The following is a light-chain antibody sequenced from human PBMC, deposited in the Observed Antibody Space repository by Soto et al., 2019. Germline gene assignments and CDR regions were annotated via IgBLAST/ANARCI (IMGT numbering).Light chain of an antibody. CDR1: QSVSNN. CDR2: GAT. V-gene: IGKV3-15*01. J-gene: IGKJ1*01. Sequence: IVMTQSPATLSVSPGERATLSCGASQSVSNNLAWYQQKPGQAPRRLIYGATTRATGIPAKFSGSGSGTEFTLTISSLQSEDFAVYYCQQYNDWPRTFGQGTKVEIK. CDR3: QQYNDWPRT.